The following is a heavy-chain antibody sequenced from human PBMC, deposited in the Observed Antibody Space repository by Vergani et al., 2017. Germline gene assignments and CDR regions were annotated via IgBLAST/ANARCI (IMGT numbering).Heavy chain of an antibody. CDR3: ARDYLRNYYDSSVGFSWFDP. J-gene: IGHJ5*02. CDR1: GYTFTSYY. Sequence: QVQLVQSGSELKKPGASVKVSCKASGYTFTSYYMHWVRQAPGQGLEWMGIINPSGGSTSYAQKFQGRVTMTRDTSTSTVYMELSSLRSEDTAVYYCARDYLRNYYDSSVGFSWFDPWGQGTLVTVSS. D-gene: IGHD3-22*01. V-gene: IGHV1-46*01. CDR2: INPSGGST.